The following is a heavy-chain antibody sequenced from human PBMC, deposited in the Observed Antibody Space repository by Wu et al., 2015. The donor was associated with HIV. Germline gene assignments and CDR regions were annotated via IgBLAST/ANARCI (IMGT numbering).Heavy chain of an antibody. Sequence: VKKPGASVRVSCKTSGYTFTGYYIHWVRQAPGQGLEWMGWINPGSGDTSYSQKLQNRVTMTRDTSISTAYMELNRLRFDDTAVYYCARDPQEVSGWYTHWGQGTLVTVSS. CDR2: INPGSGDT. CDR1: GYTFTGYY. CDR3: ARDPQEVSGWYTH. V-gene: IGHV1-2*02. J-gene: IGHJ4*02. D-gene: IGHD6-19*01.